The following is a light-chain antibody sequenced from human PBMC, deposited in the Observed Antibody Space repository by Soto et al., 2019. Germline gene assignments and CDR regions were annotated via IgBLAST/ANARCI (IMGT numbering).Light chain of an antibody. CDR2: AVN. Sequence: QSVLTQPPSASGSPGQSVTISCTGTSSDVGGYQYVSWYQQYPGKAPKLMIYAVNKRPSGVPDRFSGSRSGNTASLTVSGLQAEDEADYYCSSYPGSNNYVFGTGTKVTVL. CDR1: SSDVGGYQY. J-gene: IGLJ1*01. CDR3: SSYPGSNNYV. V-gene: IGLV2-8*01.